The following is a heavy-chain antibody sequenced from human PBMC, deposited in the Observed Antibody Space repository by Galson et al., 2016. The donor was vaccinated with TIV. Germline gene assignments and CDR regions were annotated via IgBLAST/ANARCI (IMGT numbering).Heavy chain of an antibody. CDR3: ARQTTRSFDS. CDR2: IFPDDSET. D-gene: IGHD4-17*01. J-gene: IGHJ4*02. Sequence: QSGAEVTKPGESLKISCKASGYSFTTYWIAWVRQMPGKGLEWMGIIFPDDSETAYSPSFEGQVTISVDKSLNVAYVQWNSLRTSDTAMYYCARQTTRSFDSWGQGTRVTVSS. CDR1: GYSFTTYW. V-gene: IGHV5-51*01.